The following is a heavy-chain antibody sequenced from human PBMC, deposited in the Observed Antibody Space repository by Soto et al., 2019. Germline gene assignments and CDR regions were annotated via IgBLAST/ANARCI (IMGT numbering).Heavy chain of an antibody. J-gene: IGHJ6*02. V-gene: IGHV4-4*02. Sequence: QVQLQESGPGLVKPSGTLSLTCAVSGGSISSSNWWSWVRQPPGKGLEGIGEIYHSGSTNYNPSLKSRVPISVDKSKNQSSLKLSSVTAADTAVYYCARDEGGGSGSWGGMDVWGQGTTVTVSS. D-gene: IGHD3-10*01. CDR2: IYHSGST. CDR3: ARDEGGGSGSWGGMDV. CDR1: GGSISSSNW.